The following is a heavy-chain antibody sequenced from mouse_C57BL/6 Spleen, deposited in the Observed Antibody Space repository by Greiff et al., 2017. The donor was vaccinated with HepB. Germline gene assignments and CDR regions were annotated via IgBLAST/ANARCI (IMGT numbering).Heavy chain of an antibody. Sequence: VQLQQSGAELVRPGTSVKLSCKASGYTFTSYWMHWVKQRPGQGLEWIGVIDPSDSYTNYNQKFKGKATLTVDTSSSTAYMQLSSLTSEDSAVYYCASGDYEGYFDVWGTGTTVTVSS. J-gene: IGHJ1*03. CDR2: IDPSDSYT. V-gene: IGHV1-59*01. D-gene: IGHD2-4*01. CDR1: GYTFTSYW. CDR3: ASGDYEGYFDV.